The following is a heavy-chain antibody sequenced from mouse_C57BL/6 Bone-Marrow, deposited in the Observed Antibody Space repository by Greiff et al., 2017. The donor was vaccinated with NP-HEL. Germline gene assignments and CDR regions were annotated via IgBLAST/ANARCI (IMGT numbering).Heavy chain of an antibody. CDR1: GYTFTSYW. CDR3: AIWYGNFEGTRAY. D-gene: IGHD2-10*02. CDR2: IHPSDSDT. J-gene: IGHJ3*01. Sequence: QVQLKQPGAELVKPGASVKVSCKASGYTFTSYWMHWVKQRPGQGLEWIGRIHPSDSDTNYNQKFKGKATLTVDKSSSTAYMQLSSLTSEDSAVYYCAIWYGNFEGTRAYWGQGTLVTVSA. V-gene: IGHV1-74*01.